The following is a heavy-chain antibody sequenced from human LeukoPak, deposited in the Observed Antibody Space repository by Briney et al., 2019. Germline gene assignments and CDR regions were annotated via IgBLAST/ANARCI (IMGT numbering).Heavy chain of an antibody. CDR3: AKGITMVRYYGMDV. J-gene: IGHJ6*02. CDR1: GFTFSSYA. V-gene: IGHV3-23*01. D-gene: IGHD3-10*01. CDR2: ISGSGGST. Sequence: GGSLRLSCAASGFTFSSYAMSWVRQAPGKGLEWVSAISGSGGSTYYADSVKGRFTISRDNSKNTLFLQMNSLRAEDTAVYYCAKGITMVRYYGMDVWGQGTTVTVSS.